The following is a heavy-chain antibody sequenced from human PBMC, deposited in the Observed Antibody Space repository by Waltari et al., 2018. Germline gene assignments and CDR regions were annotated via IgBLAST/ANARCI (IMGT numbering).Heavy chain of an antibody. CDR1: GGTFSSYA. Sequence: QVQLVQSGAEVKKPGSSVKVSCKASGGTFSSYAISWVRQAPGQGLEGMGGIIPIFGTANYAQKFQGRVTITADESTSTAYMELSSLRSEDTAVYYCASYSYYSSSRVFDYWGQGTLVTVSS. V-gene: IGHV1-69*12. CDR3: ASYSYYSSSRVFDY. D-gene: IGHD6-6*01. J-gene: IGHJ4*02. CDR2: IIPIFGTA.